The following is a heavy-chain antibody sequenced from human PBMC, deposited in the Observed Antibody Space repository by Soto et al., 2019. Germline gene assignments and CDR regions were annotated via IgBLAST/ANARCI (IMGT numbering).Heavy chain of an antibody. CDR3: ARRYGDASDY. D-gene: IGHD4-17*01. Sequence: SETLSLTCTVPGGSISSYYWSWIRQPPGKGLEWIGYIYYSGSTNYNPSLKSRVTISVDTSKNQFSLKLSSVTAADTAVYYCARRYGDASDYWGQGTLVTVSS. CDR1: GGSISSYY. V-gene: IGHV4-59*08. J-gene: IGHJ4*02. CDR2: IYYSGST.